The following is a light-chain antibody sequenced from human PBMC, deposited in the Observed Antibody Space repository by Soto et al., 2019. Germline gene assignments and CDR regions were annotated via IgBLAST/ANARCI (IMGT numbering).Light chain of an antibody. CDR3: QQYGSSPRT. CDR1: QSVSSN. J-gene: IGKJ1*01. Sequence: EIVMTQSPSTLSVSAGETATLSFMASQSVSSNLAWYQQKPGQAPSLLIYGASTRATGIPDRFSGSGSGTDFTLTISRLEPEDFAVYYCQQYGSSPRTFGQGTKVDIK. V-gene: IGKV3-20*01. CDR2: GAS.